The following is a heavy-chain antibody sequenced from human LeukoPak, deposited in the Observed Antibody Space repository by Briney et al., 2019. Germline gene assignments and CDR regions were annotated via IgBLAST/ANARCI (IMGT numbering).Heavy chain of an antibody. D-gene: IGHD3-22*01. CDR1: DGSISRHY. CDR3: ARLLDNDSSGDPDTFDM. Sequence: TASETLSLTCTVSDGSISRHYWSWIRQPPGKGLEWIGYIYYSGRTKWNPSLQSRVTVSLDTSENTFSLKLTSVTAADTAVYYCARLLDNDSSGDPDTFDMWGQGTVVTVSS. V-gene: IGHV4-59*11. J-gene: IGHJ3*02. CDR2: IYYSGRT.